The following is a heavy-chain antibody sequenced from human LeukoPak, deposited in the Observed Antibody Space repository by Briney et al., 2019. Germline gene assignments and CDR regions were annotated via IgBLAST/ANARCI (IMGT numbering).Heavy chain of an antibody. CDR3: AKGYYYDSSGLPDAFDI. CDR2: ISGSGGST. Sequence: GGSLRLSCAASGFTFSSYAMSWVRQAPGKGLEWVSAISGSGGSTYYADSVKGRFTISRDNSKNTLYLQMNSLRAEDTAVYYCAKGYYYDSSGLPDAFDIWGQGTMVTVSS. CDR1: GFTFSSYA. D-gene: IGHD3-22*01. V-gene: IGHV3-23*01. J-gene: IGHJ3*02.